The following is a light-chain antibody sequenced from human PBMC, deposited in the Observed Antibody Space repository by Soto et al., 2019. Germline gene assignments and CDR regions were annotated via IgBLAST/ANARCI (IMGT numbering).Light chain of an antibody. J-gene: IGKJ1*01. V-gene: IGKV1-39*01. CDR2: VAS. Sequence: DIQMTQSPSSLSASVGDRVTITCRASQSISTNLNWYHQKSGKAPKLLIYVASSLQSGVPSRFSGSGSGTDFTLTISSLQPEDFATYYCQQSYSTRWTFGQGTKVEIK. CDR1: QSISTN. CDR3: QQSYSTRWT.